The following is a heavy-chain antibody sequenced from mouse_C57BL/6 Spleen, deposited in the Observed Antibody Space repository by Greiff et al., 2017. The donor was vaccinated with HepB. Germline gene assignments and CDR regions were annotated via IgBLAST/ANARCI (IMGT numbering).Heavy chain of an antibody. CDR1: GYAFSSSW. CDR2: IYPGDGDT. CDR3: AREDPPWWYFDV. J-gene: IGHJ1*03. V-gene: IGHV1-82*01. Sequence: VQLKESGPELVKPGASVKISCKASGYAFSSSWMNWVKQRPGKGLEWIGRIYPGDGDTNYNGKFKGKATLTADKSSSTAYMQLSSLTSEDSAVYFRAREDPPWWYFDVWGTGTTVTVSS.